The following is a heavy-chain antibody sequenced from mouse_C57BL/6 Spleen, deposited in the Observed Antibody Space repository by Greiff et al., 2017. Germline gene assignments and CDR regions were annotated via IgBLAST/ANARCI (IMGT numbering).Heavy chain of an antibody. CDR1: GYTFTSYW. V-gene: IGHV1-61*01. CDR3: AIMRALSYERDY. Sequence: QVQLQQPGAELVKPGSSVKLSCKASGYTFTSYWMEWMKQKHGQGLEWIGNFYPSNGDTHYNQKFKGKATLTVEKSSSTVYMELSRLTSEDSAVYYCAIMRALSYERDYWGQGTTLTVSS. CDR2: FYPSNGDT. D-gene: IGHD1-1*01. J-gene: IGHJ2*01.